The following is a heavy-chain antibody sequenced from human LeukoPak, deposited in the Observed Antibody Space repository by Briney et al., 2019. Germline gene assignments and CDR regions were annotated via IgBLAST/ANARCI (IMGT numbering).Heavy chain of an antibody. Sequence: GGSLRLSCAASGFTFSDNYMSWIRQVPGKGLEWVSYISTSGRTIYYADSVKGRFTISRDNAKNSLYLQMNSLRAEDTAGYYCARDSEIPWAAYGGQGTLVTVSS. D-gene: IGHD2-15*01. CDR1: GFTFSDNY. V-gene: IGHV3-11*01. J-gene: IGHJ4*02. CDR3: ARDSEIPWAAY. CDR2: ISTSGRTI.